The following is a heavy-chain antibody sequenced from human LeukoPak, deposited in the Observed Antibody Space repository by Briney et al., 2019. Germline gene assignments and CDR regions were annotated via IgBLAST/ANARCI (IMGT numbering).Heavy chain of an antibody. CDR2: IRYDGSNK. V-gene: IGHV3-30*02. CDR3: AIIWFGEYYFDY. D-gene: IGHD3-10*01. Sequence: TGGSLRLSCAASGFTFSSYGMHWVRQAPGKGLEWAAFIRYDGSNKYYADSVKGRFTISRDNSKNTLYLQMNSLRAEDTAVYYCAIIWFGEYYFDYWGQGALVTVSS. CDR1: GFTFSSYG. J-gene: IGHJ4*02.